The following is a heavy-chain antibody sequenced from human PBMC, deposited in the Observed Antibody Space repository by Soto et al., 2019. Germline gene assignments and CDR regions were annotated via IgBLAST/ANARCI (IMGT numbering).Heavy chain of an antibody. J-gene: IGHJ6*02. Sequence: ASVKVSCKASGGTFSSYTISWVRQAPGQGLEWMGRIIPILGIANYAQKFQGRVTITADKSTSTAYMELSSLRSEDTAVYYCAGSIDYYYYGMGVCGQGTTVTVSS. CDR1: GGTFSSYT. CDR2: IIPILGIA. CDR3: AGSIDYYYYGMGV. V-gene: IGHV1-69*02. D-gene: IGHD6-6*01.